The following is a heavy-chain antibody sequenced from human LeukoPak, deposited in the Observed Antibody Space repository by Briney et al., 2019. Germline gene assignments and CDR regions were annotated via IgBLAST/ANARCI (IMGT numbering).Heavy chain of an antibody. V-gene: IGHV1-8*01. CDR3: ARVVGYCSSTSCYYCYYYMDV. CDR1: GYTFTSYD. Sequence: ASVKVSCKASGYTFTSYDINWVRQATGQGLEWMGWMNPNSGNTGYAQKFQGRVTMTRNTSISTAYMELSSLRSEDTAVYYCARVVGYCSSTSCYYCYYYMDVWGKGTTVTVSS. D-gene: IGHD2-2*01. J-gene: IGHJ6*03. CDR2: MNPNSGNT.